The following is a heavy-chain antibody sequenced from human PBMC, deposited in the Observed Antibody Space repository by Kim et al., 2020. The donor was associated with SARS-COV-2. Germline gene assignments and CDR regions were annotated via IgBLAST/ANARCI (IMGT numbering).Heavy chain of an antibody. CDR3: ASANPQGITGTHWYFDL. D-gene: IGHD1-20*01. CDR2: IYYSGST. V-gene: IGHV4-59*01. CDR1: GGSISSYY. J-gene: IGHJ2*01. Sequence: SETLSLTCTVSGGSISSYYWSWIRQPPGKGLEWIGYIYYSGSTNYNPSLKSRVTISVDTSKNQFSLKLSSVTAADTAVYYCASANPQGITGTHWYFDLWGRGTLVTVSS.